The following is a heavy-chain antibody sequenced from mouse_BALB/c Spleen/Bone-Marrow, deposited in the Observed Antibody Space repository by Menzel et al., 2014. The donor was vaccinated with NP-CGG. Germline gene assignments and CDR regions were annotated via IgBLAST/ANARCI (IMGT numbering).Heavy chain of an antibody. V-gene: IGHV14-3*02. J-gene: IGHJ4*01. CDR1: GFNIKDTY. CDR2: IDPANGNT. CDR3: ARWGYYVIDY. Sequence: VQLKQSGAELVKPGASVKLSCTSSGFNIKDTYMHWVKQRPEQGLEWIGRIDPANGNTKYDPKFQGKATITADTSSSTAYMQLSSLTSEDSAVYYCARWGYYVIDYWDQGASVAVSS.